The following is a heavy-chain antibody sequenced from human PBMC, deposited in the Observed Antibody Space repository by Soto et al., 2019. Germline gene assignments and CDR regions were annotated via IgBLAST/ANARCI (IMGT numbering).Heavy chain of an antibody. D-gene: IGHD1-26*01. V-gene: IGHV3-13*01. CDR3: ARGGGLLTYYFTMDV. CDR2: IGTAGDT. CDR1: GFTFGSYD. J-gene: IGHJ6*02. Sequence: LRLSCAASGFTFGSYDMHWVRQATGKGLEWVSAIGTAGDTYYPGSVKGRLTISRENAKNSLYLQMNSLRAGDRAVYYCARGGGLLTYYFTMDVWGQETTVPVSS.